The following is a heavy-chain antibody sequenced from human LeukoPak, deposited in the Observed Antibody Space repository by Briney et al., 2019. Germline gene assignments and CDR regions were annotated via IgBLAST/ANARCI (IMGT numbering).Heavy chain of an antibody. Sequence: GGSLRLSCAASGFTFSSYAMSWVRQAPGKGLEWVSAISGSGGSTYYADSVKGRFTISRDNSKNTLYLQMNSLRAEDTALYYCAKGGRGFGEIDYWGQGTLVTVSS. CDR2: ISGSGGST. CDR1: GFTFSSYA. V-gene: IGHV3-23*01. J-gene: IGHJ4*02. D-gene: IGHD3-3*01. CDR3: AKGGRGFGEIDY.